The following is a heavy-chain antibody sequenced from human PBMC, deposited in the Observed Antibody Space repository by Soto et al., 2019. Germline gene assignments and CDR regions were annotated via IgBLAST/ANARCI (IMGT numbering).Heavy chain of an antibody. V-gene: IGHV1-69*13. J-gene: IGHJ4*02. CDR2: IVPIYRTA. D-gene: IGHD6-13*01. CDR1: GGTFSSYR. CDR3: VRDSGAKLSSS. Sequence: ASVKVSCKASGGTFSSYRINWVRQAPGQGLEWMGGIVPIYRTADSAQEFQGRVTITADESARTAYMELRSLKSRDTAVYYCVRDSGAKLSSSWGRGTLVTVSS.